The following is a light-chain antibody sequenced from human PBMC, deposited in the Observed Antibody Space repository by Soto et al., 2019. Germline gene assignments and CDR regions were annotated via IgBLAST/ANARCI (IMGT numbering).Light chain of an antibody. Sequence: THSPCTLSLSPVERATLSFMSIQTVSRSYLAWYQQKPGQAPRLLIYGASTRATGIPARFSGSGSGTEFTLTISSLQSEDFAVYYCQQYNNWPPWTFGQGTKVDIK. J-gene: IGKJ1*01. CDR2: GAS. CDR1: QTVSRSY. V-gene: IGKV3-15*01. CDR3: QQYNNWPPWT.